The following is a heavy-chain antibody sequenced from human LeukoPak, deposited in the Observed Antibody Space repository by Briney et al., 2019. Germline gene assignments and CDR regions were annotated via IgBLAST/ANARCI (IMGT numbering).Heavy chain of an antibody. D-gene: IGHD1-1*01. CDR2: IYPGDSDT. V-gene: IGHV5-51*01. Sequence: GESLKISCKGSGYSFTSYWIGWVRQMPGKGLELMGIIYPGDSDTRYSPSFQGQVTISADKSISTAYLQWSSLRASDTAMYYCARQAPTGTTDYYGMDVWGQGTTVTVSS. J-gene: IGHJ6*02. CDR1: GYSFTSYW. CDR3: ARQAPTGTTDYYGMDV.